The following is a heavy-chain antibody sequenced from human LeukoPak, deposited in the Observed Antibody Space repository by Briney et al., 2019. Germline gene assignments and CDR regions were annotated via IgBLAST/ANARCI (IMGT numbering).Heavy chain of an antibody. CDR3: TTDPFYYDSSGYLPY. V-gene: IGHV3-15*01. D-gene: IGHD3-22*01. J-gene: IGHJ4*02. CDR2: IKSETDGGTT. Sequence: GGSLRLSCAASGFTVSNAWMSWVRQAPGKGLEWVGRIKSETDGGTTDYAAPVKGRFTISRDDSKNTLYLQMNSLKTEDTAVYYCTTDPFYYDSSGYLPYWGQGTLVTVSS. CDR1: GFTVSNAW.